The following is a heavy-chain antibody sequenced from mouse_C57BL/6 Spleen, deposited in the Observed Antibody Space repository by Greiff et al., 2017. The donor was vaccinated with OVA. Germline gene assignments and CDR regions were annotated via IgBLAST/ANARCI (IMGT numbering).Heavy chain of an antibody. V-gene: IGHV8-2*01. CDR1: ISLSTSGMGL. CDR3: WGPPPPFKGWGYFDV. J-gene: IGHJ1*03. D-gene: IGHD2-3*01. Sequence: QVTLKVSGPGILQPSQTLSLACTFSGISLSTSGMGLSWLRKPPGKALEWLASIWNNDNYYNPSLKSRPTISKETSSYQVFLKLTSVDTADSATYYGAWGPPPPFKGWGYFDVWGTGTTVTVSS. CDR2: WNNDNY.